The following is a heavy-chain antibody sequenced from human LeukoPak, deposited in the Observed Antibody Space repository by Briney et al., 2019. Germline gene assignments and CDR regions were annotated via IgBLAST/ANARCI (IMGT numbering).Heavy chain of an antibody. Sequence: GGSLRLSCAASGFTFSSFAMSWVRQVPGRGLAWVSTISGSSGATYYADSVKGRFTISRDNFKNTLYLQMNSLRAEDTAVYYCTKDHITNCWYVWGQGTLVTVSS. D-gene: IGHD1-14*01. CDR1: GFTFSSFA. J-gene: IGHJ4*02. V-gene: IGHV3-23*01. CDR3: TKDHITNCWYV. CDR2: ISGSSGAT.